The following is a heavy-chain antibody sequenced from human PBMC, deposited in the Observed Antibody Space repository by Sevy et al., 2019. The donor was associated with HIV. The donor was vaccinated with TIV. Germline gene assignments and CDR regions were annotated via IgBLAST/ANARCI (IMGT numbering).Heavy chain of an antibody. V-gene: IGHV3-30*14. CDR2: ISYEGTET. D-gene: IGHD2-15*01. Sequence: GGSLRLSCAASGFAFSSHAMHWVRQAPGKGLEWVAVISYEGTETFYAASVEGRFTISRDNSKNTLYLQMNSLRAEDTAVYYCARTIGYCSGGSCYGRDAFDIWGQGTMVTVSS. CDR3: ARTIGYCSGGSCYGRDAFDI. CDR1: GFAFSSHA. J-gene: IGHJ3*02.